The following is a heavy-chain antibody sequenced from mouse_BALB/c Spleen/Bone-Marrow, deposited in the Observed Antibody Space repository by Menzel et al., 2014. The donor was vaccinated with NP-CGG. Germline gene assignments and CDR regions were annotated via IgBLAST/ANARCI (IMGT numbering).Heavy chain of an antibody. CDR2: ISSGSSNI. J-gene: IGHJ2*01. Sequence: VKLVESGGGLVQPGGSRKLSCAASGFTFSSFGMHWVRQAPEKGLEWVAYISSGSSNIYYADTVKGRFTISRDNPKNTLFLQMTSLRSEDTAMYYCTRGGNWDDFDYWGQGTTLTVSS. CDR1: GFTFSSFG. V-gene: IGHV5-17*02. D-gene: IGHD4-1*01. CDR3: TRGGNWDDFDY.